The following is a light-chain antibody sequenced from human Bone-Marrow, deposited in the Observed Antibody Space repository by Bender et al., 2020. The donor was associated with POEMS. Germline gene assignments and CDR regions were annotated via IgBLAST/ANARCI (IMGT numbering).Light chain of an antibody. CDR1: SSNIGAHA. Sequence: QSVLTQPPSASGTPGQRVTISCSGGSSNIGAHAVHWYQHLPGTAPKLLIYSSHRRPSEVPDRFSGSRSGTSASLAISGLQSEDEADYYCCSYAPSTTLVFGGGTKVTVL. V-gene: IGLV1-44*01. CDR3: CSYAPSTTLV. CDR2: SSH. J-gene: IGLJ2*01.